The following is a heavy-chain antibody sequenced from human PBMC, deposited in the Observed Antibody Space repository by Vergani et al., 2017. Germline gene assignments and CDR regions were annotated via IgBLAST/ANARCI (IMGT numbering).Heavy chain of an antibody. D-gene: IGHD2-2*02. J-gene: IGHJ6*02. CDR2: ISPGASTV. V-gene: IGHV3-11*04. CDR1: GFKFSDHY. CDR3: AKNPGIPPTRHYYAMDV. Sequence: LEESGGGSVKPGGSLRLSCAASGFKFSDHYMSWIRQAPGKGLEWVSHISPGASTVFYTDSVTGRFTFSRDNDNNSLTLDMTSLRVEDTAVYYCAKNPGIPPTRHYYAMDVWGQGTTVTVSS.